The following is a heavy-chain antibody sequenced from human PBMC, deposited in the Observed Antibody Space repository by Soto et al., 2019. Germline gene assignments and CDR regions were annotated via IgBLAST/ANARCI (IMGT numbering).Heavy chain of an antibody. CDR1: GDSISSAIYL. V-gene: IGHV4-39*01. CDR3: VMFYGHYVNGVTRRYFDF. D-gene: IGHD4-17*01. Sequence: SETMSLTCTVSGDSISSAIYLWGWIRQPPGKGLEWIGSVYFVGNSYYNPSLKSRVSISVDASKNQFSLRLSSMTAADTGVYYCVMFYGHYVNGVTRRYFDFWGQGTLVSVS. J-gene: IGHJ4*02. CDR2: VYFVGNS.